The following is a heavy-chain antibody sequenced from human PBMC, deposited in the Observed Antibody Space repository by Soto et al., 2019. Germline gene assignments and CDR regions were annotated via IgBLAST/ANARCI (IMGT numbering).Heavy chain of an antibody. D-gene: IGHD3-10*01. CDR3: VGGQYYFDY. J-gene: IGHJ4*02. CDR2: IAYDGSDK. CDR1: GFPFTSYG. Sequence: QVQLVESGGGVVQPGRSLRLSCAASGFPFTSYGMHWVREGPDKGLEWGAIIAYDGSDKYYADSVKGRFTISRDNAKNTLYLQMNSRRPGDKAVYYCVGGQYYFDYRGQGTLVIVSS. V-gene: IGHV3-30*03.